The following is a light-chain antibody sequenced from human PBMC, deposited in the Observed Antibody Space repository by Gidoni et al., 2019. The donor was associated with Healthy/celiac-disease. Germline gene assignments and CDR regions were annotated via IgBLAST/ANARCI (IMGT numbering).Light chain of an antibody. J-gene: IGKJ1*01. CDR1: QGISNY. CDR3: QKYNSAPRT. CDR2: AAS. Sequence: DIQMTPSPSSLSASVGDRVTITCRAIQGISNYSAWYQQKTGKVPKLLIYAASTLQSGVPSWFSGSGSGTDFTLTISSMQPEDVATYYCQKYNSAPRTFXQXTKVXIK. V-gene: IGKV1-27*01.